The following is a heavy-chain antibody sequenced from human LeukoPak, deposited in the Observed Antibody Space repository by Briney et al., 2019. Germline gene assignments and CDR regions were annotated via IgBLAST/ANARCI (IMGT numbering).Heavy chain of an antibody. CDR1: GGSFSGYY. CDR3: ARDPRYCSGGSCVYYYYYYMDV. CDR2: INHSGST. V-gene: IGHV4-34*01. J-gene: IGHJ6*03. Sequence: SETLSLTCAVYGGSFSGYYWSWIRQPPGKGLEWIGEINHSGSTNYNPSLKSRVTISVDTSKNQFSLKLSSVPAADTAVYYCARDPRYCSGGSCVYYYYYYMDVWGKGTTVTVSS. D-gene: IGHD2-15*01.